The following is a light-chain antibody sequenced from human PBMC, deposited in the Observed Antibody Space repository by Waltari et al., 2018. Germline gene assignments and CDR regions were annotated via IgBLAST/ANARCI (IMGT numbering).Light chain of an antibody. Sequence: QSALTQPPSVSGSPGQSVTISCTGTSSDVGSYNRVSWYQQPPGTAPKLMIYEVSNRPSGVPDRFSGSKSGNTASLTISGLQAEDVADYYCSSYTSSSTSWVFGGGTKLTVL. CDR1: SSDVGSYNR. CDR3: SSYTSSSTSWV. CDR2: EVS. J-gene: IGLJ3*02. V-gene: IGLV2-18*02.